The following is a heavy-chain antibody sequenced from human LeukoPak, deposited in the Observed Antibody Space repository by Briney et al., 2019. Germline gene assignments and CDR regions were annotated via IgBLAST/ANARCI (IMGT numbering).Heavy chain of an antibody. V-gene: IGHV3-7*05. CDR2: INHDGSEK. CDR1: GFTFSSYS. D-gene: IGHD1-26*01. J-gene: IGHJ4*02. Sequence: GGSLRLSCAASGFTFSSYSMNWVRQAPGKGLEWVANINHDGSEKYYVDSVKGRFTISRDNAKNSLYLQMNSLRADDTAVYYCVRHWDYWGQGILVTVSS. CDR3: VRHWDY.